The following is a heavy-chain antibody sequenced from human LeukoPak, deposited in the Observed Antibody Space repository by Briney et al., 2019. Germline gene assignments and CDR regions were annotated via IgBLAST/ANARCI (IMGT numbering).Heavy chain of an antibody. CDR1: GYTFTSYG. CDR2: ISAYNGNT. V-gene: IGHV1-18*01. Sequence: ASVKVSCKASGYTFTSYGISWVRQAPGQGLEWMGWISAYNGNTNYAQKLQGRVTMTTDTSTSTAYMELRSLRSDDTAVYYCARDREWELLPPEMGYWGQGTLVTVSS. CDR3: ARDREWELLPPEMGY. J-gene: IGHJ4*02. D-gene: IGHD1-26*01.